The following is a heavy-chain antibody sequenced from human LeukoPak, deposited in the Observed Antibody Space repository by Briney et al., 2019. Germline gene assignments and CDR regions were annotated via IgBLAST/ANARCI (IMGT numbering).Heavy chain of an antibody. CDR2: IYYSGST. CDR3: ASTKRWLQLLPRY. D-gene: IGHD5-24*01. Sequence: KPSETLSLTCTVSGGSISSSSYYWGWIRQPPGKGLEWIGSIYYSGSTYYNPSLKSRVTISVDTSKNQFSLKLRSVTAADTAVYYCASTKRWLQLLPRYWGRGTLVTVSS. J-gene: IGHJ4*02. V-gene: IGHV4-39*01. CDR1: GGSISSSSYY.